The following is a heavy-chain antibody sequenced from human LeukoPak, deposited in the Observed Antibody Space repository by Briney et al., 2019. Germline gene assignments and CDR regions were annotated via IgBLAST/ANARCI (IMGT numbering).Heavy chain of an antibody. Sequence: SETLSLTCTVSGDSVSNYYWSWIRQPPGKRLEWIGCIYYSESATYNPSLKSRVTISLDTSRNQFFLKLSSVTAADTAVYYCARKRSFDLWGQGTLVTVSS. V-gene: IGHV4-59*02. CDR2: IYYSESA. D-gene: IGHD3-9*01. CDR1: GDSVSNYY. J-gene: IGHJ4*02. CDR3: ARKRSFDL.